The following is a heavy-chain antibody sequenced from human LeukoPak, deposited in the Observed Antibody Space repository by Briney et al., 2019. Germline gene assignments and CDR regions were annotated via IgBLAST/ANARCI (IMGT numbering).Heavy chain of an antibody. CDR3: AKDAYGGATFFYYMDV. V-gene: IGHV3-9*01. CDR1: GFSFDDYA. J-gene: IGHJ6*03. CDR2: ISWNSGNI. D-gene: IGHD2/OR15-2a*01. Sequence: GGSLRLSCAGSGFSFDDYAMHWVRQTPGKGLAWVSGISWNSGNIGYADFVGGRFTISRDNAKNSLSLQMNSLSDEDTAVYYCAKDAYGGATFFYYMDVWGKGTTVTVSS.